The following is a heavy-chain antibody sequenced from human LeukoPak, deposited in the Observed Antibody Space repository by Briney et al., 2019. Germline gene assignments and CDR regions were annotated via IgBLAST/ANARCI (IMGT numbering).Heavy chain of an antibody. CDR1: GYSFTSYW. J-gene: IGHJ4*02. D-gene: IGHD2-15*01. Sequence: GESLKISCKGSGYSFTSYWVGWARQMPGKGLEWMGIIYPGDSDTRYSPSFQGQVTISADKSINTAYLQWNSLKASDTAMYYCARFVGACSGGSCYSDYWGQGTLVTVSS. CDR2: IYPGDSDT. CDR3: ARFVGACSGGSCYSDY. V-gene: IGHV5-51*01.